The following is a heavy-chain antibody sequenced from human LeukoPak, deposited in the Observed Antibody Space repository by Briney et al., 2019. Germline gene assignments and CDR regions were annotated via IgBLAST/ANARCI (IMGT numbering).Heavy chain of an antibody. CDR2: ISSSTSTI. V-gene: IGHV3-48*02. J-gene: IGHJ4*02. CDR1: GFTFSSYS. D-gene: IGHD3-10*01. CDR3: ARVHGSGSLGY. Sequence: PGGSLRLSCAVSGFTFSSYSMNRVRQAPGKGLEWISYISSSTSTIYYADSVKGRFTISRDNARSSLYLQMNSLRDDDTAVYYCARVHGSGSLGYWGQGTLVTVSS.